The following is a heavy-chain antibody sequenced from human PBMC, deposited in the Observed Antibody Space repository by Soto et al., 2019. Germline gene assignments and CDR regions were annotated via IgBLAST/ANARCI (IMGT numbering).Heavy chain of an antibody. CDR3: ARVSDYVSMSRPWNNFDY. D-gene: IGHD1-26*01. CDR1: GFTFSSYW. CDR2: INSDGSST. J-gene: IGHJ4*02. Sequence: GGSLRLSCAASGFTFSSYWMHWVRQAPGKGLVWVSRINSDGSSTSYADSVKGRFTISRDNAKNTLYLQMNSLRAEDTAVYYCARVSDYVSMSRPWNNFDYWGQGTLVTVSS. V-gene: IGHV3-74*01.